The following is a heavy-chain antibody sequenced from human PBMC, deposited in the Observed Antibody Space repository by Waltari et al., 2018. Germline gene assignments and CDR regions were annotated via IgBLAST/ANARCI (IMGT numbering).Heavy chain of an antibody. D-gene: IGHD6-13*01. Sequence: QVQLVQSGAEVKKPGSSVKVSCKASGGTFSSYTISWVRQAPGQGLEWMGMTIPILCIANYAQKLQGRGTITADKSTSTAYMELSSLRSEDTAVDYCASLGIAAEVDYWGQGTLVTVSS. V-gene: IGHV1-69*02. J-gene: IGHJ4*02. CDR1: GGTFSSYT. CDR2: TIPILCIA. CDR3: ASLGIAAEVDY.